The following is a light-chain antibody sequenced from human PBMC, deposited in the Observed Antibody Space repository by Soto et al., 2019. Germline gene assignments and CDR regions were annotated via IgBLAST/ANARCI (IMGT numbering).Light chain of an antibody. J-gene: IGKJ1*01. V-gene: IGKV3-20*01. Sequence: EIVLTQSPGSLSLSPGERATLSCRASQSVSSTFFAWYQQRPGQAPRLLMYGASSRATGIPERFSGSGSGTDFTLTIIRLEPEDFAVYYCQQFDSSVTFGQGTKVEIK. CDR1: QSVSSTF. CDR3: QQFDSSVT. CDR2: GAS.